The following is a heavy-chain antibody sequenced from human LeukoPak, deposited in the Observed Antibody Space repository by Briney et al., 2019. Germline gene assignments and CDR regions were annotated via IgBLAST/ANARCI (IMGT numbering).Heavy chain of an antibody. CDR1: GYTFTSYD. CDR2: MNPNSGNT. D-gene: IGHD1-26*01. Sequence: ASVKVSCKASGYTFTSYDINWVRQATGQGLEWMGWMNPNSGNTGYAQKFQGRVTMTRDMSTSTVYMELSSLRSEDTAVYYCARVAGRIVGATYFDYWGQGTLVTVSS. V-gene: IGHV1-8*02. J-gene: IGHJ4*02. CDR3: ARVAGRIVGATYFDY.